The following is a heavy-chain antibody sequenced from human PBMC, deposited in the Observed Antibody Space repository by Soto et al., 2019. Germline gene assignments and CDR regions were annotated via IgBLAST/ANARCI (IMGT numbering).Heavy chain of an antibody. D-gene: IGHD3-22*01. Sequence: SEILSLTCTVSGGSIISSSYYWGWIRQPPGKGLEWIATVHYSGSTYYTPSLKNRVTISADTSNNQFSLRLNSVTAADTAVYYCARQHYYDSSGYYTWNWGQGTLVTVSS. CDR2: VHYSGST. CDR3: ARQHYYDSSGYYTWN. J-gene: IGHJ4*02. CDR1: GGSIISSSYY. V-gene: IGHV4-39*01.